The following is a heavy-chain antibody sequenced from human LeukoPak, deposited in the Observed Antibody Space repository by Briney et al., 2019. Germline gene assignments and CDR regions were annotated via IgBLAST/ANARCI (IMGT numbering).Heavy chain of an antibody. Sequence: GGSLRLSCAASGFTFITYRMNWVRQAPGKGLEWVSSISSSTAYIYYADSVKGRFTISRDNAKNSLYLQMNSLRAEDTAVYYCARGAPNYDILTANDYWGQGILVTVSS. D-gene: IGHD3-9*01. CDR3: ARGAPNYDILTANDY. CDR1: GFTFITYR. V-gene: IGHV3-21*01. J-gene: IGHJ4*02. CDR2: ISSSTAYI.